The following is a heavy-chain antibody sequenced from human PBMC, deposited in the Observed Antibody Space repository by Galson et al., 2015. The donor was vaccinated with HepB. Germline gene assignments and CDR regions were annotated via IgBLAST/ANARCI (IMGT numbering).Heavy chain of an antibody. J-gene: IGHJ4*02. D-gene: IGHD6-19*01. CDR2: ISWNSGSI. CDR3: AKVRSSGWFYDFDY. CDR1: GFTFDDYA. V-gene: IGHV3-9*01. Sequence: SLRLSCAASGFTFDDYAMHWVRQAPGKGLEWVSGISWNSGSIGYADSVKGRFTISRDNAKYSLYLQMNSLRAEDTALYYCAKVRSSGWFYDFDYWGQGTLVTVSS.